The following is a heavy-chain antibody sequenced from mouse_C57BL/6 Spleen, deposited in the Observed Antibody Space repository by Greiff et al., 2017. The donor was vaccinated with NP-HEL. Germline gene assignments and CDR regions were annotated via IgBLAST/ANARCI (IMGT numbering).Heavy chain of an antibody. J-gene: IGHJ2*01. Sequence: QVHVKQSGAELVRPGASVTLSCKASGYTFTDYEMHWVKQTPVHGLEWIGAIDPETGGTAYNQKFKGKAILTADKSSSTAYMELRSLTSEDSAVYYCTKRDWDEDYFGYWGQGTTLTVSS. CDR1: GYTFTDYE. CDR3: TKRDWDEDYFGY. D-gene: IGHD4-1*01. V-gene: IGHV1-15*01. CDR2: IDPETGGT.